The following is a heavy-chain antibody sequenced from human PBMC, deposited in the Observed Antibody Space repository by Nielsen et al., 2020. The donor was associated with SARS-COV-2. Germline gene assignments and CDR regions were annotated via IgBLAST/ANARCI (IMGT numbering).Heavy chain of an antibody. D-gene: IGHD6-19*01. J-gene: IGHJ4*02. CDR2: IWHDGSYK. V-gene: IGHV3-33*08. CDR1: GFTFSITW. CDR3: ARMNYPTGWYGRLDY. Sequence: GESLKISCAASGFTFSITWMNWVRQAPGKGLEWVAGIWHDGSYKYYEDSVQGRFIISRENSRNMLFLQMDSLRGEDTAVYYCARMNYPTGWYGRLDYWGQGTLVTVSS.